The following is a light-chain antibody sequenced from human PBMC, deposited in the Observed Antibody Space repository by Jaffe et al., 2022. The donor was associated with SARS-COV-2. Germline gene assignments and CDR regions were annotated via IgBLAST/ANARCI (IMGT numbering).Light chain of an antibody. CDR2: EVT. Sequence: QSALTQPASVSGSPGQSITISCTGTSSDVGGYKYVSWYQQHPGKAPKLMIFEVTNRPSGVPDRFSGSKSGNTASLTISGLQAEDEADYYCTSFTNSNTYVFGGGTKVTVL. J-gene: IGLJ1*01. CDR3: TSFTNSNTYV. CDR1: SSDVGGYKY. V-gene: IGLV2-14*01.